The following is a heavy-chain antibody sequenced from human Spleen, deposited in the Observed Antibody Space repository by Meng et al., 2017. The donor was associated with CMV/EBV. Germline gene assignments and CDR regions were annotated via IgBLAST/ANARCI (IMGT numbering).Heavy chain of an antibody. CDR1: GFTFSSYA. CDR2: ISYDGSNK. J-gene: IGHJ6*02. Sequence: GGSLRLSCAASGFTFSSYAMHWVRQAPGKGLEWVAVISYDGSNKYYADSVKGRFTISRDNSKNTLYLQMNSLRAEDTAVYYCARDRASDFWSGYYNYYYYGMDVWGQGTTVTVSS. V-gene: IGHV3-30-3*01. D-gene: IGHD3-3*01. CDR3: ARDRASDFWSGYYNYYYYGMDV.